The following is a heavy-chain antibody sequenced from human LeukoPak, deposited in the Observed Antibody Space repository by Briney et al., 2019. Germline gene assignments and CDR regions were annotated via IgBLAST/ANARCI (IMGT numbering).Heavy chain of an antibody. CDR1: GFTFSSYA. CDR2: ISGSGGST. D-gene: IGHD5-18*01. CDR3: ARAEDFRGYSYGY. V-gene: IGHV3-23*01. Sequence: GGSLRLSCAASGFTFSSYAMSWVRQAPGKGLECVSAISGSGGSTYYADSVKGRFTISRDNSKNTLYLQMNSLRAEDTAVYYCARAEDFRGYSYGYWGQGTLVTVSS. J-gene: IGHJ4*02.